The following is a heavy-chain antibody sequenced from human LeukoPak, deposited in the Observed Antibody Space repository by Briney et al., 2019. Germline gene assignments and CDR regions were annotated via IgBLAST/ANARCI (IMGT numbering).Heavy chain of an antibody. D-gene: IGHD6-19*01. V-gene: IGHV3-21*01. Sequence: GGSLRLSCGASGFTFSTYHMNWVRQAPGKGLEWVSSISSISTYMYYADSVKGRFTISRDNAKNSLHLQMNRLRAEDTAVYYCSAGTAVAADFWGQGTLVTVSS. CDR2: ISSISTYM. CDR3: SAGTAVAADF. CDR1: GFTFSTYH. J-gene: IGHJ4*02.